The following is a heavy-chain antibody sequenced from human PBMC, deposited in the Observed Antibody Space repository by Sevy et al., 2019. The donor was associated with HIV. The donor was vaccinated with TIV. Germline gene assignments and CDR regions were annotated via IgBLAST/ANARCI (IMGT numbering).Heavy chain of an antibody. CDR1: GFTFDDYA. CDR3: AKGGTSIAARPLGYYGMDV. V-gene: IGHV3-43D*04. J-gene: IGHJ6*02. CDR2: ISWDGGST. Sequence: GGSLRLSCAASGFTFDDYAMHWVRQAPGKGLEWVSLISWDGGSTYYADSVKGRFTISRDNSKNSLYLQMNSLRAEDIDLYYCAKGGTSIAARPLGYYGMDVWGQGTTVTVSS. D-gene: IGHD6-6*01.